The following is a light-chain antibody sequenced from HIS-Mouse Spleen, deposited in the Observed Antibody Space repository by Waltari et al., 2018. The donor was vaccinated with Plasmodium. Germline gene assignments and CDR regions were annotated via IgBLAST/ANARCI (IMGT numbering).Light chain of an antibody. CDR2: EDS. Sequence: SYELTQPPSVSVSPGQTARITCSGDALPKKYAYWYQQKSGQAPVLVIYEDSKRPSGIPERCAGFSSWTMATLTISGAQVEDEADYYCYSTDSSGNHRVFGGGTKLTVL. V-gene: IGLV3-10*01. CDR3: YSTDSSGNHRV. J-gene: IGLJ3*02. CDR1: ALPKKY.